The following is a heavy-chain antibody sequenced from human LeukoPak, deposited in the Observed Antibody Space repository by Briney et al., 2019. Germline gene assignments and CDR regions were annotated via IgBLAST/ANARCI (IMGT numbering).Heavy chain of an antibody. V-gene: IGHV1-8*01. Sequence: ASVKVSCKASGYTFTSYDINWVRQATGQGLEWMGWMNPNSGNTGYAQKFQGRVTITADKSTSTAYMELSSLRSEDTAVYYCARGRPQDVWGKGTTVTVSS. CDR1: GYTFTSYD. J-gene: IGHJ6*04. CDR3: ARGRPQDV. CDR2: MNPNSGNT.